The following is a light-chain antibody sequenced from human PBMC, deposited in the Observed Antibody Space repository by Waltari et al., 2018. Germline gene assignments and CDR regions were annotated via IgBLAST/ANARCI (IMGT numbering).Light chain of an antibody. CDR2: GAS. CDR1: QSVSSN. V-gene: IGKV3-15*01. J-gene: IGKJ1*01. Sequence: EIVMTQSPATLSVSPGERATLSCRASQSVSSNLAWYQQKLGQAPRLLIYGASTRATGIPARFSGSGSGTEFTLTISSLQSEDFAVYYCQQYNKWPTWTFGQGTQVEIK. CDR3: QQYNKWPTWT.